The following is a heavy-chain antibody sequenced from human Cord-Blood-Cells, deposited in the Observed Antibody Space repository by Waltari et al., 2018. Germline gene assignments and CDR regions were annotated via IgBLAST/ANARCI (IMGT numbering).Heavy chain of an antibody. J-gene: IGHJ4*02. CDR1: GCTLSRYW. CDR2: IKQDGSEK. V-gene: IGHV3-7*01. Sequence: EVQLVESGGGLVQPGGSLRLSGAASGCTLSRYWMSWVSQAPGKGVEWVANIKQDGSEKYYVDSVKGRFTISRDNAKNSLYLQMNSLRAEDTAVYYCARDPLWGQGTLVTVSS. CDR3: ARDPL.